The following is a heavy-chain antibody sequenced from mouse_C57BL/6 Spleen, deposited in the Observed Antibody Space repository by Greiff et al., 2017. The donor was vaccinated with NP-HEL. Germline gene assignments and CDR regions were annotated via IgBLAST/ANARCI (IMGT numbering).Heavy chain of an antibody. Sequence: QVTLKESGPGILQPSQTLSLTCSFSGFSLSTFGMGVGWIRQPSGKGLEWLAHIWWDDDKYYNPALKSRLTISKDTSNNQVFLKIANGNTADTATYYCARIAYYYGSSLYWYFDVWGTGTTVTVSS. CDR3: ARIAYYYGSSLYWYFDV. D-gene: IGHD1-1*01. CDR1: GFSLSTFGMG. J-gene: IGHJ1*03. V-gene: IGHV8-8*01. CDR2: IWWDDDK.